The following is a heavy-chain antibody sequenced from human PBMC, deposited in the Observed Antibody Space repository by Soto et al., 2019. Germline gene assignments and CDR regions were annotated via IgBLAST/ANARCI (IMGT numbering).Heavy chain of an antibody. CDR1: GGSISSGGYY. D-gene: IGHD1-20*01. CDR3: ATSGYNWKSRFDY. Sequence: SETLSLTCTFSGGSISSGGYYLSWIRQHPGKGLEWIGYIYYSGSTYYNPSLKSRVTISVDTSKNQFSLKLSSVTAADTAVYYCATSGYNWKSRFDYWGQGTLVTVSS. V-gene: IGHV4-31*03. CDR2: IYYSGST. J-gene: IGHJ4*02.